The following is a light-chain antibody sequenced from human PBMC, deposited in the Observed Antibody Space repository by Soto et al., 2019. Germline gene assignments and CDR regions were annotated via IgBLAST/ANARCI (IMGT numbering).Light chain of an antibody. CDR1: SSDVGGYNY. J-gene: IGLJ1*01. CDR2: EVS. V-gene: IGLV2-14*01. CDR3: SSYTSSSTPYV. Sequence: QSALTQPASVSGSPGQSITISCTGTSSDVGGYNYVSWYQQHPGKAPKLMIYEVSNRPSGVSNRFSGSKSGNTASLTISGHQAEDEGDYYCSSYTSSSTPYVFGTGTKLTVL.